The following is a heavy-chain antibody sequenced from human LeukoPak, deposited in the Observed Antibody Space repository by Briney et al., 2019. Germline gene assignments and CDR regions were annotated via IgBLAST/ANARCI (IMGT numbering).Heavy chain of an antibody. V-gene: IGHV4-34*01. CDR2: INQSGST. D-gene: IGHD6-19*01. Sequence: SLXCAVSGGPFSDYWSWIRQPPGXXXXWIGEINQSGSTNYNPSLKSRVIISGDTSKNEVSLKLTSVTAADTAVYFCGRRLFIDGWYKTWGQGTLVCVST. CDR1: GGPFSDY. CDR3: GRRLFIDGWYKT. J-gene: IGHJ5*02.